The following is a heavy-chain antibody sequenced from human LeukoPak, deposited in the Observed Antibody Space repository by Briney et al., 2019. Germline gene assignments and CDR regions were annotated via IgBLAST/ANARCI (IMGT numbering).Heavy chain of an antibody. J-gene: IGHJ4*02. D-gene: IGHD2-2*01. CDR2: ISSSSSYI. V-gene: IGHV3-21*01. CDR1: GFTFSSYA. CDR3: ARGDIVVVGLDY. Sequence: GGSLRLSCAASGFTFSSYAMNWVRQAPGKGLEWVSSISSSSSYIYYADSVKGRFTISRDNAKNSLYLQMNSLRAEDTAVYYCARGDIVVVGLDYWGQGTLVTVSS.